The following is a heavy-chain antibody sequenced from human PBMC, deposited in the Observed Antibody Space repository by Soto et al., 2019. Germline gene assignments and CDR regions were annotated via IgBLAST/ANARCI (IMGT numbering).Heavy chain of an antibody. CDR2: IYHSGST. J-gene: IGHJ5*02. CDR1: GGSSSSSNW. Sequence: SETLSLTCAVSGGSSSSSNWWSWVRQPPGKGLEWIGEIYHSGSTNYNPSLKSQVTISVDKSKNQFSLKLSSVTAADTAVYYCARFRTRAVAGTGWFDPWGQGTLVTVSS. D-gene: IGHD6-19*01. CDR3: ARFRTRAVAGTGWFDP. V-gene: IGHV4-4*02.